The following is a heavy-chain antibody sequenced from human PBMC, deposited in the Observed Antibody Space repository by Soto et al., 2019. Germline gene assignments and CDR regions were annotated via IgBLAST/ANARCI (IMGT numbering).Heavy chain of an antibody. CDR2: IFYDGSNA. V-gene: IGHV3-33*06. J-gene: IGHJ6*02. CDR1: GFTLKNYG. D-gene: IGHD3-3*01. CDR3: AKDWARYLEWSYGMDV. Sequence: QVQLVESGGGVVQPGRSLRLSCTTSGFTLKNYGMHWVRQAPGKGLEWVAVIFYDGSNAYYADSVKGRFTASRDNFKNTLYLQMNSLRAEDTAVYYCAKDWARYLEWSYGMDVWGQGTTVTVSS.